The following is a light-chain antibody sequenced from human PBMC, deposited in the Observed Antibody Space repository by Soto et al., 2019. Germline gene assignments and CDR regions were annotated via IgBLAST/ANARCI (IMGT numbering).Light chain of an antibody. V-gene: IGKV1-9*01. CDR2: AAS. Sequence: DIQLTQSPSFLSASVGDRVTITCRASQGISTYLAWYQQKPGKAPKLLIYAASTLQGGVPSRFSGSGSGTEFTLTISSLQPEDFATYYCQQLNNYPPTFGGGTKVEIK. CDR1: QGISTY. J-gene: IGKJ4*01. CDR3: QQLNNYPPT.